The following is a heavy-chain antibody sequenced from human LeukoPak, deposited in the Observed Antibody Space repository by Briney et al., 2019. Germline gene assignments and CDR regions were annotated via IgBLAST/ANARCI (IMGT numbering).Heavy chain of an antibody. CDR3: ARDYRYAFDY. V-gene: IGHV3-48*02. CDR2: ISNSGNSV. CDR1: GFTFSDYT. D-gene: IGHD5-18*01. Sequence: GGSLRLSCTASGFTFSDYTMNWFRQAPGKGLNWVAYISNSGNSVYHADSVKGRFTISRDNAKNSLYPQMYRLRDEDSAVYYCARDYRYAFDYWGQGTLVAVSS. J-gene: IGHJ4*02.